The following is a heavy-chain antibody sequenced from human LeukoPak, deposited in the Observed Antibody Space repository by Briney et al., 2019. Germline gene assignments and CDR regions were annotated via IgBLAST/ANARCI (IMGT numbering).Heavy chain of an antibody. CDR3: ARDLKIGYNSGWYSFDY. J-gene: IGHJ4*02. V-gene: IGHV4-59*01. Sequence: SETLSLTCTVSAGSINSYYWSWIRQPPGKGLEWIGYIYYSGSTNYNPSLKSRVTMSVDTSKNQFSLKLTSVTAADTAAYYCARDLKIGYNSGWYSFDYWGQGTLVTVSS. D-gene: IGHD6-19*01. CDR1: AGSINSYY. CDR2: IYYSGST.